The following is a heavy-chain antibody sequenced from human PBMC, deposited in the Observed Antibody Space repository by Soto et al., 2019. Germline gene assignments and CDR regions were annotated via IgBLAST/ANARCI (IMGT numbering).Heavy chain of an antibody. V-gene: IGHV4-31*03. CDR3: AKDPNYYGSGSYFWSLGMDV. CDR2: IYYSGST. J-gene: IGHJ6*02. CDR1: GGSISSGGYY. Sequence: SETLSLTCTVSGGSISSGGYYWSWIRQHPGKGLEWIGYIYYSGSTYYNPSLKSRVTISVDTSKNQFSLYLQMNSLRAEDTAVYYCAKDPNYYGSGSYFWSLGMDVWGQGTTVTVSS. D-gene: IGHD3-10*01.